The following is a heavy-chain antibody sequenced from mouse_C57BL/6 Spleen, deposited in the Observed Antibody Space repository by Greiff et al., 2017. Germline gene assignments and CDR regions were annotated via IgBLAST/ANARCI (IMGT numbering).Heavy chain of an antibody. D-gene: IGHD3-2*02. J-gene: IGHJ2*01. V-gene: IGHV2-2*01. CDR1: GFSLTSYG. CDR3: ARRGSGYDYFDY. CDR2: LWSGGST. Sequence: QVQLKESGPGLVQPSQSLSITCTASGFSLTSYGVHWVRQSPGKGLEWLGVLWSGGSTDYNPAFISRLSISKDNTKSQVFFKMNSLQADDTAIYYCARRGSGYDYFDYWGQGTTLTVSS.